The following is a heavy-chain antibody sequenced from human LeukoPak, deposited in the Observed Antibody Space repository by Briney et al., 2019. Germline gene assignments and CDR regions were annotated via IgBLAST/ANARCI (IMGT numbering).Heavy chain of an antibody. CDR1: GGSISSYY. CDR2: IYYSGST. CDR3: ARQNSGARLNV. Sequence: SETLSLTCTVSGGSISSYYWSWIRQPPGKGLEWIGYIYYSGSTNYNPSLKSRLAISVDTSKNQFSLQLSSVTAADTAVYFCARQNSGARLNVWGQGTTVTVSS. J-gene: IGHJ6*02. V-gene: IGHV4-59*08. D-gene: IGHD6-25*01.